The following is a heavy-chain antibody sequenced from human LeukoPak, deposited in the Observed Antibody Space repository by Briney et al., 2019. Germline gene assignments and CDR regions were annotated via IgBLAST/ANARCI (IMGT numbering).Heavy chain of an antibody. J-gene: IGHJ5*02. V-gene: IGHV4-34*01. CDR1: GGSFSGYY. CDR2: INQSGST. CDR3: AREYCDFWSGYSLNWFDP. Sequence: SETLSLACAVYGGSFSGYYWSWIRQPPGKGLEWIGEINQSGSTNYNPSLKSRVTISVDTSKNQFSLKLSSVTAADTAVYYCAREYCDFWSGYSLNWFDPWGQGTLVTVSS. D-gene: IGHD3-3*01.